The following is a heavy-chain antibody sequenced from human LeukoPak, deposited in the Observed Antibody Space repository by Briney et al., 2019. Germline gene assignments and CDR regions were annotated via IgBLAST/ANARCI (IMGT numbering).Heavy chain of an antibody. CDR2: IWYDGSNK. Sequence: GGSLRLSCAASGFTFSSYGMHWVRQAPDKGLEWVAVIWYDGSNKYYADSVKGRFTISRDNSKNTLYLQMNSLRAEDTAVYYCAKDALPMITFGGVIVDRNNWFDPWGQGALVTVSS. CDR1: GFTFSSYG. D-gene: IGHD3-16*02. CDR3: AKDALPMITFGGVIVDRNNWFDP. J-gene: IGHJ5*02. V-gene: IGHV3-33*06.